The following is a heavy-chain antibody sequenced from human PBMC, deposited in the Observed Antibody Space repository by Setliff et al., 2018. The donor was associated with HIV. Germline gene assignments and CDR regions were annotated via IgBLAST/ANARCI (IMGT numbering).Heavy chain of an antibody. J-gene: IGHJ4*02. CDR1: GGSISSGSYY. CDR3: ARRGYYDSSGLDY. D-gene: IGHD3-22*01. V-gene: IGHV4-61*02. CDR2: IYTSGST. Sequence: SETLSLTCTVSGGSISSGSYYWSWIRQPAGKGLEWIGRIYTSGSTNYNPSLKSRVTISVDTSKNQFSLKLSSVTAADTAVYYCARRGYYDSSGLDYWGQGTLVTVSS.